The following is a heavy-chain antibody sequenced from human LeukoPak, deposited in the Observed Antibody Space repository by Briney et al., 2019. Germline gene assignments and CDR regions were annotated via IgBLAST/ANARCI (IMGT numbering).Heavy chain of an antibody. CDR1: GGTFSSYA. Sequence: ASVKVSCKASGGTFSSYAISWLRQAPGQGLEWMGRIIPIFGTANYAQKFQGRVTITTDESTSTAYMELSSLRSEDTAVYYCARGSGSYPTNFDYWGQGTLVTVSS. D-gene: IGHD1-26*01. CDR2: IIPIFGTA. V-gene: IGHV1-69*05. J-gene: IGHJ4*02. CDR3: ARGSGSYPTNFDY.